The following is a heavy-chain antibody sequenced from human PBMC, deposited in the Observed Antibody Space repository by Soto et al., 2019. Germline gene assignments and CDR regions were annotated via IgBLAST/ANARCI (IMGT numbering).Heavy chain of an antibody. Sequence: EVQLVESGGGLVQPGGSVRLSCAGPEFIGSSLYMTWVRQAPGKGLEWVSVIYGDDRTAYADSVKVRFTVSRDNSKNTLYLQMNSLRAEDTAVYYCARALYYGSGMDVWGQGTTVTVSS. CDR3: ARALYYGSGMDV. CDR1: EFIGSSLY. CDR2: IYGDDRT. J-gene: IGHJ6*02. V-gene: IGHV3-66*01. D-gene: IGHD3-10*01.